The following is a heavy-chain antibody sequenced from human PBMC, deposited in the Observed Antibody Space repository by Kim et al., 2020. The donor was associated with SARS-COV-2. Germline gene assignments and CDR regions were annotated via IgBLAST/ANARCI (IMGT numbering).Heavy chain of an antibody. D-gene: IGHD3-10*01. CDR3: AKRARITMLRGARGDYYYGMDV. J-gene: IGHJ6*02. CDR1: GFTFSIYA. CDR2: ISYTGST. V-gene: IGHV3-23*01. Sequence: GGSLRLSCAASGFTFSIYAMSWVRQAPGKGLEWVSAISYTGSTYYADSVKGRFTISRDNSKNTLYLQMNSLRAEDTAVYYFAKRARITMLRGARGDYYYGMDVWGQGTTFTVSS.